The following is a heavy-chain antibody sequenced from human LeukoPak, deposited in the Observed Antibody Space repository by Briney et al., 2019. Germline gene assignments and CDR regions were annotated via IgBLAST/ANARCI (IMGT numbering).Heavy chain of an antibody. CDR3: ASREWLVQGGYFDY. Sequence: SETLSLTCTVSGGSYYWSWIRQPPGKGLEWIGCIYHSGSANYNPSLKSRVTISVDTSKNQFSLKLSSVTAADTAVYYCASREWLVQGGYFDYWGQGTLVTVPS. D-gene: IGHD6-19*01. CDR2: IYHSGSA. V-gene: IGHV4-59*12. CDR1: GGSYY. J-gene: IGHJ4*02.